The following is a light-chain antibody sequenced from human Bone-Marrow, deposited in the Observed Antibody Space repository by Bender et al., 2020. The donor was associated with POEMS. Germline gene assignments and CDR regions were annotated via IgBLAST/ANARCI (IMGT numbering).Light chain of an antibody. CDR2: EVS. V-gene: IGLV2-23*02. CDR1: SSDIGIYNL. Sequence: QSALTQPASLSGSPGQSITISCTGTSSDIGIYNLVSWYQQHSGKAPQLIIFEVSKRPSGVSNRFSGSKSGKTASLTISGLQAEDEADYYCSSYVGSSTSVFGGGTKLTVL. J-gene: IGLJ2*01. CDR3: SSYVGSSTSV.